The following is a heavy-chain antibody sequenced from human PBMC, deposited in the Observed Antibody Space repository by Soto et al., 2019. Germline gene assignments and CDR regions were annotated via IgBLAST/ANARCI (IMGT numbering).Heavy chain of an antibody. D-gene: IGHD2-2*01. Sequence: GGSLRLSCAASGFTFSSYSMNWVRQAPGKGLEWVSSISSSSSYIYYADSVKGRFTISRDKAKNSLYLQMNSLRAEDTAVYYCARSSLGYCSSTSCYLAYYYDSSGTQNLDYWGQGTLVTVSS. V-gene: IGHV3-21*01. CDR1: GFTFSSYS. J-gene: IGHJ4*02. CDR3: ARSSLGYCSSTSCYLAYYYDSSGTQNLDY. CDR2: ISSSSSYI.